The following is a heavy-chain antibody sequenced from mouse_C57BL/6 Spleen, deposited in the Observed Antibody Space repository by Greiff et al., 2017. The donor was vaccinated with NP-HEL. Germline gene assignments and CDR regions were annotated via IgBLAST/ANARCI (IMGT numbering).Heavy chain of an antibody. V-gene: IGHV5-6*01. CDR3: ARLREYYGSSGGYFDY. CDR1: GFTFSSYG. D-gene: IGHD1-1*01. J-gene: IGHJ2*01. Sequence: EVMLVESGGDLVKPGGSLKLSCAASGFTFSSYGMSWVRQTPDKRLEWVATISSGGSYTYYPDSVKGRFTISRDNAKNTLYLQMSSLKSEDTAMYYCARLREYYGSSGGYFDYWGQGTTLTVSS. CDR2: ISSGGSYT.